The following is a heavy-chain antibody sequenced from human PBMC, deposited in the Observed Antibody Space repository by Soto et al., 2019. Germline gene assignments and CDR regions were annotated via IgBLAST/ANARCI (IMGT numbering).Heavy chain of an antibody. Sequence: SETLSLTCTVSGGSISSGGYYWSWIRQHPGKGLEWIGYIYYSGSTYYNPSLKSRVTISVDTSKNQFSLKLSSVTAADTAVYYCASTRSDSNYPSYYYYGMDVWGQGTTVTVSS. CDR1: GGSISSGGYY. V-gene: IGHV4-31*03. CDR3: ASTRSDSNYPSYYYYGMDV. J-gene: IGHJ6*02. CDR2: IYYSGST. D-gene: IGHD4-4*01.